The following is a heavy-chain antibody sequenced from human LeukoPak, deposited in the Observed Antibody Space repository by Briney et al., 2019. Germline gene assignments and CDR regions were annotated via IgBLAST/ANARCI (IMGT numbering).Heavy chain of an antibody. V-gene: IGHV1-2*02. J-gene: IGHJ5*02. D-gene: IGHD2-21*01. CDR3: ATGRVSHMTLVSWFDT. Sequence: ASVKVSCKASGYTFTGYYMHWVRQAPGQGLEWMGWINPNSGGTNYAQKFQGRVTMTRDTSISTAYMELSRLRSDDTAVYYCATGRVSHMTLVSWFDTWGQGTLVTVSS. CDR2: INPNSGGT. CDR1: GYTFTGYY.